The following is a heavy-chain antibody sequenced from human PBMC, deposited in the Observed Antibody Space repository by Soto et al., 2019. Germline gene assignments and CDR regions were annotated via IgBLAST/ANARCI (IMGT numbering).Heavy chain of an antibody. CDR1: GFTFSSYA. J-gene: IGHJ2*01. Sequence: QVQLVESGGGVVQPGRSLRLSCAASGFTFSSYAMHWVRQAPGKGLEWVAVISYDGSNKYNADSVKGRFTISRDNSKNTLYLQMNSLRAEDTAVYYCARDFPELEWLFSNWYFDLWGRGTLVTVSS. V-gene: IGHV3-30-3*01. CDR3: ARDFPELEWLFSNWYFDL. CDR2: ISYDGSNK. D-gene: IGHD3-3*01.